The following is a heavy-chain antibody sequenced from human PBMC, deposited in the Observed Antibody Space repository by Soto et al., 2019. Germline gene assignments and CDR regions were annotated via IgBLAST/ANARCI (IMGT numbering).Heavy chain of an antibody. CDR1: GGSFSGYY. V-gene: IGHV4-34*01. J-gene: IGHJ5*02. CDR3: ASPQGWYSPRLGDWFDP. Sequence: SETLSLTCAVYGGSFSGYYWSWIRQPPGKGLEWIGEINHSGSTNYNPSLKSRVTISVDTSKNQFSLKLSSVTAADTAVYYSASPQGWYSPRLGDWFDPWGQGTLVTVSS. D-gene: IGHD6-19*01. CDR2: INHSGST.